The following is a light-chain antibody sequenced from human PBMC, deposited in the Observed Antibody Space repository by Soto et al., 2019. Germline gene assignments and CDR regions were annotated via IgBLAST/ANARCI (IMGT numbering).Light chain of an antibody. CDR3: QSHDSSLGAWV. CDR2: GNN. V-gene: IGLV1-40*01. CDR1: SSDIGAGYD. Sequence: QSVLTQPPSVSGAPGQRVTISCTWSSSDIGAGYDVHWYQQLPKTAPKLLIYGNNNRPSGVPDRFSGSKSGTSASLAVTGLQAEDEAYYYCQSHDSSLGAWVFGGGTKLTVL. J-gene: IGLJ3*02.